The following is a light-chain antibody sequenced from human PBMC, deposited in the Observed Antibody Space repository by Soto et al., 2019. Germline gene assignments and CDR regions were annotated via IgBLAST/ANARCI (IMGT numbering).Light chain of an antibody. V-gene: IGLV2-14*01. CDR2: EVS. CDR3: SSYTSSSTLV. CDR1: SSDVGGYNY. J-gene: IGLJ2*01. Sequence: QSVLTQPASVSGSPGQSITISWTGTSSDVGGYNYVSWYQQHPGKAPKLMIYEVSNRPSGVSNRFSGSKSGNTASLTISGLQAEDEADYYCSSYTSSSTLVFGGGTKLTAL.